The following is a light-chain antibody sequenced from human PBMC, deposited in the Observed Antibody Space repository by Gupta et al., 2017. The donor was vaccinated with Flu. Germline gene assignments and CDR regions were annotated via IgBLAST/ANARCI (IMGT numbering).Light chain of an antibody. Sequence: ATLSVSPGERATLSCRASQSVRSKLGWYKQKPGQAPRLLIYGASTRDTGIPARFSGSGSGKEFTLTISSRQSEDFAGYYCQQYNSWLTWTFGQGTKVEIK. CDR1: QSVRSK. J-gene: IGKJ1*01. CDR2: GAS. CDR3: QQYNSWLTWT. V-gene: IGKV3-15*01.